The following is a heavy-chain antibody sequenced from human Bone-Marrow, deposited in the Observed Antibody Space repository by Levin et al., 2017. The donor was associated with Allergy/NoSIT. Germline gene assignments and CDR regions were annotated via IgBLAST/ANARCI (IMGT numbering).Heavy chain of an antibody. CDR2: IYYSGST. Sequence: SQTLSLTCTVSGGSISSYYWSWIRQPPGKGLEWIGYIYYSGSTNYNPSLKSRVTISVDTSKNQFSLKLSSVTAADTAVYYCARDLWGSIVGATQGHAFDIWGQGTMVTVSS. D-gene: IGHD1-26*01. CDR3: ARDLWGSIVGATQGHAFDI. CDR1: GGSISSYY. J-gene: IGHJ3*02. V-gene: IGHV4-59*01.